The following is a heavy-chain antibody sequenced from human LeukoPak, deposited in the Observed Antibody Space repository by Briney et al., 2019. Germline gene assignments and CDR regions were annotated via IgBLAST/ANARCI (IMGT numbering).Heavy chain of an antibody. CDR3: VGTTASRGSEY. CDR1: GFTFTNYW. D-gene: IGHD3-16*01. CDR2: LPPDELGI. Sequence: PGRSLRLSCAASGFTFTNYWMHWVRQAPGMGLVWVSRLPPDELGIIYADSVKGRFTVSRDNAKNTVYLQMNNLRVDDTAMYYCVGTTASRGSEYWGQGALVTVSS. J-gene: IGHJ4*02. V-gene: IGHV3-74*01.